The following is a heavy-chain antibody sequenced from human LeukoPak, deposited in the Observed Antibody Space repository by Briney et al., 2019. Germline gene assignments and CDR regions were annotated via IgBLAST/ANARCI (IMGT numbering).Heavy chain of an antibody. CDR3: ARPLYYDSSGYGY. D-gene: IGHD3-22*01. CDR1: GGSISSSNW. Sequence: PSGTLSLTCAVSGGSISSSNWWSWVRQPPGKGLEWIGSIYYSGSTYYNPSLKSRVTISVDTSKNQFSLKLSSVTAADTAVYYCARPLYYDSSGYGYWGQGTLVTVSS. V-gene: IGHV4-4*02. J-gene: IGHJ4*02. CDR2: IYYSGST.